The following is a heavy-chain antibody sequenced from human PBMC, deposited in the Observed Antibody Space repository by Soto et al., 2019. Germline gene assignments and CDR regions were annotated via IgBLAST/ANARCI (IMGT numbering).Heavy chain of an antibody. CDR3: ARVQVTTWGRHYGMDF. Sequence: SETLSLTCTVSGGSISSYYWSWIRQPPGKGLEWIGYIYYSGSTNYNPSLKSRVTISVDTSKNQFSLKLSSVTAADTAVYYCARVQVTTWGRHYGMDFWGQGTSVTVSS. CDR2: IYYSGST. D-gene: IGHD4-4*01. CDR1: GGSISSYY. J-gene: IGHJ6*02. V-gene: IGHV4-59*01.